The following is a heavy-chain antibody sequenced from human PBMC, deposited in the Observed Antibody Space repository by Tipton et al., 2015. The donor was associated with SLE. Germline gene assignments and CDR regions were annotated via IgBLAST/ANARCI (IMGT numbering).Heavy chain of an antibody. CDR1: GGSISSGNYY. V-gene: IGHV4-61*02. CDR3: ARGPFGDISGYYYGMDV. CDR2: IYTRGST. D-gene: IGHD2-15*01. J-gene: IGHJ6*02. Sequence: TLSLTCTVSGGSISSGNYYWTWIRQPAGKGLEWTGRIYTRGSTNYNPSLKSRVTMSVDTSKNQFSLKLSSVTAADTAVYYCARGPFGDISGYYYGMDVWGQGTTVTVAS.